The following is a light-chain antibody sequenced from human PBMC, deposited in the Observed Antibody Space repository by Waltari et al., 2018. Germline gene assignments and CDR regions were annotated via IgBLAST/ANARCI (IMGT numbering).Light chain of an antibody. CDR1: SSDFGSNKY. J-gene: IGLJ3*02. V-gene: IGLV2-14*03. CDR2: DVT. CDR3: SSRTNSITWV. Sequence: QSALTQPASVSGSPGQSIPISCTASSSDFGSNKYVSWYQQHPGKAPKVVIYDVTERPSGVSNRFSGSKSGSTASLTISGLQTEDEADYYCSSRTNSITWVFGGGTKVTVL.